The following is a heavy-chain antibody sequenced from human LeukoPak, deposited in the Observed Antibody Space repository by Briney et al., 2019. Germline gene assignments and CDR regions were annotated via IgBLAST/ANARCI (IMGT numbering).Heavy chain of an antibody. Sequence: ASVKVSCKASGYTFTGYYMHWVRQAPGQGLEWMGWINPNSGGTNYAQKFQGWVTMTRDTSISTAYMELSRLRSDDTAVYYCARVVSGYDPYFDYWGQGTLVTVSS. CDR2: INPNSGGT. CDR1: GYTFTGYY. D-gene: IGHD5-12*01. CDR3: ARVVSGYDPYFDY. J-gene: IGHJ4*02. V-gene: IGHV1-2*04.